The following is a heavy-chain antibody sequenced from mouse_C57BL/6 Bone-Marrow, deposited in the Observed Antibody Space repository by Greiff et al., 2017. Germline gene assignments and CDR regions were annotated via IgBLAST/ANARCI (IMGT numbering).Heavy chain of an antibody. Sequence: VQLQQSVAELVRPGASVKLSCTASGFNIKNTYMHWVKQRPEQGLEWIGRIDPANGNTKYAPKFQGKATITADTSSNTAFLQLSSLRSEDAAVYYCARWGFITTGVWYAMDYWGQGTSVTVSS. CDR2: IDPANGNT. J-gene: IGHJ4*01. D-gene: IGHD1-1*01. CDR3: ARWGFITTGVWYAMDY. CDR1: GFNIKNTY. V-gene: IGHV14-3*01.